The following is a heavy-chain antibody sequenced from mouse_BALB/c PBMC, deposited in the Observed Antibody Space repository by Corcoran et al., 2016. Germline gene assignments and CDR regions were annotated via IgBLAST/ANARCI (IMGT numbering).Heavy chain of an antibody. V-gene: IGHV9-3-1*01. D-gene: IGHD2-3*01. CDR2: INTYTGEP. J-gene: IGHJ3*01. CDR3: ARDGYYTPAWFAY. Sequence: QIQLVQSGPELKKPGETVKISCKASGYTFTNYGMNWVKQAPGKGLKWMGWINTYTGEPTYADDFKGRFAFSLETSASTAYLQINNLKNEDTATYFCARDGYYTPAWFAYWGQGTLVTVSA. CDR1: GYTFTNYG.